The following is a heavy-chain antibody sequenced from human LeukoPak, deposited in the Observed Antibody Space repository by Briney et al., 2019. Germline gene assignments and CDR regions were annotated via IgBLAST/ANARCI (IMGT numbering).Heavy chain of an antibody. Sequence: ASVKVSCKASGYTFTSHGISWVRQASGQGLEWMGWISAYNGNTNYAQKVQGRVTMTTDTSTSTAYMELRSLRSDDTAVYYCTIHPGNCSGGSCYSHYWGQGTLVTVSS. CDR1: GYTFTSHG. D-gene: IGHD2-15*01. CDR2: ISAYNGNT. J-gene: IGHJ4*02. V-gene: IGHV1-18*01. CDR3: TIHPGNCSGGSCYSHY.